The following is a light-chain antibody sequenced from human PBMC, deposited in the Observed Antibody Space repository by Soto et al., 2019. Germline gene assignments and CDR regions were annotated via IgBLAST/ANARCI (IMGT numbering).Light chain of an antibody. J-gene: IGKJ5*01. CDR2: GAS. CDR1: QSISNN. CDR3: QQYSKWPPIT. Sequence: EIVMTQSPATLSVSPGERATLSCRASQSISNNLAWYQQKPGQAPRLLIYGASTRATGIPARFSGSESGADFTLTISSLQSEDFAVYYCQQYSKWPPITFGQGTRLEIK. V-gene: IGKV3-15*01.